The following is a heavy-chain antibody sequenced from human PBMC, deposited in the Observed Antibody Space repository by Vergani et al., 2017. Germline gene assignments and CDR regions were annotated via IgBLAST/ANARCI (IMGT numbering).Heavy chain of an antibody. CDR3: ARDRRNSGSSYYFDY. D-gene: IGHD1-26*01. CDR1: GFTFSSYA. CDR2: ISGSGGST. J-gene: IGHJ4*02. Sequence: EVQLLESGGGLVQPGGSLRLSCAASGFTFSSYAMSWVRQAPGKGLEWVSAISGSGGSTYYADSVKGRFTISRDNSKNTLYLQMNSLRAEDTAVYYCARDRRNSGSSYYFDYWGQGTLVTVSS. V-gene: IGHV3-23*01.